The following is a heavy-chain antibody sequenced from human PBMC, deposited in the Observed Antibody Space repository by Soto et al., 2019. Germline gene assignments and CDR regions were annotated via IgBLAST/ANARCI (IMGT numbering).Heavy chain of an antibody. J-gene: IGHJ4*02. Sequence: QVTLKGSGPTLGKPTQTLTLTCSFSWFSINTRGVGVGWVRQPPGKALEWLTLIYLNEDTRYRPSLKSRPTVTKDTSKNQVALTMTNMDPVDTATYYCAHLPPFADYYFDYWGQGTLVTVSS. CDR2: IYLNEDT. CDR1: WFSINTRGVG. V-gene: IGHV2-5*01. D-gene: IGHD2-21*02. CDR3: AHLPPFADYYFDY.